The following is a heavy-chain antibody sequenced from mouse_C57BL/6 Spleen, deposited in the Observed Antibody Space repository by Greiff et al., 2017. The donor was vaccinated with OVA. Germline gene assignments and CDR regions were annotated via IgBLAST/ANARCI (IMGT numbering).Heavy chain of an antibody. CDR3: ARSRTRYFDV. V-gene: IGHV7-3*01. CDR1: GFTFTDYY. Sequence: EVQLVESGGGLVQPGGSLSLSCAASGFTFTDYYMSWVRQPPGKALEWLGFIRNKANGYTTEYSASVKGRFTISRDNSQSILYLQMNALRAEDSATYYCARSRTRYFDVWGTGTTGTVSS. J-gene: IGHJ1*03. CDR2: IRNKANGYTT.